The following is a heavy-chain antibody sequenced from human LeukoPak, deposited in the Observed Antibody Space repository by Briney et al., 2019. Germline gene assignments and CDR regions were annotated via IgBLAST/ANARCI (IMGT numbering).Heavy chain of an antibody. CDR2: ISAYYGST. V-gene: IGHV1-18*01. J-gene: IGHJ3*02. D-gene: IGHD3-22*01. Sequence: ASVKVSCKSSGYTFTSYGFSWVRQPPAQGLEWVGWISAYYGSTNYAHKLQGRVAMTTDTSTSTHYMELRSLRSDDTAVYYCARDRETYYYDSSGYWSDAFEIWGQGTMVTVSS. CDR1: GYTFTSYG. CDR3: ARDRETYYYDSSGYWSDAFEI.